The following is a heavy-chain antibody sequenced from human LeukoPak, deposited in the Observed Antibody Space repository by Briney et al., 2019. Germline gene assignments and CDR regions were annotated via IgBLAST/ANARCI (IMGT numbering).Heavy chain of an antibody. CDR2: IYHSGST. D-gene: IGHD1-14*01. CDR1: GYSMSSGYY. V-gene: IGHV4-38-2*02. Sequence: SETLSLTCTVSGYSMSSGYYWGWIRQPPGKGLEWIGSIYHSGSTYYNPSLKSRVTISVDTSKNRFSLKLSSVTAADTAVYYCATITPFDYWGQGTLVTVSS. CDR3: ATITPFDY. J-gene: IGHJ4*02.